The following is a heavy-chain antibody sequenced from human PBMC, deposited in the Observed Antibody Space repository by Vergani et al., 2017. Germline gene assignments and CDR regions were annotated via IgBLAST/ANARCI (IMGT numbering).Heavy chain of an antibody. CDR1: GGSISSGGYS. CDR2: IYHSGST. J-gene: IGHJ5*02. Sequence: QLQLPESGSGLVKPSQTLSLTCAVSGGSISSGGYSWSWIRQPPGKGLEWIGYIYHSGSTYYNPSLKSRVTISVDRSKNQFSLKLSSVTAADTAVYYCARAGEAAGTSYWFDPWGQGTLVTVSS. V-gene: IGHV4-30-2*01. CDR3: ARAGEAAGTSYWFDP. D-gene: IGHD6-13*01.